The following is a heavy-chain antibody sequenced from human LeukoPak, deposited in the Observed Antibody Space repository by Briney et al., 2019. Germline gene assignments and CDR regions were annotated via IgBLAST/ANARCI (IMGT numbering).Heavy chain of an antibody. CDR2: IYYSGST. CDR3: ARVRANRFDP. CDR1: GGSISSYY. V-gene: IGHV4-59*01. Sequence: SETLSLTCTVSGGSISSYYWSWIRQPPGKGLEWIGYIYYSGSTNYNPSLKSRVTISVDTSKNQFSLKLSSVTAADTAVYYCARVRANRFDPWGQGTLVTVSS. J-gene: IGHJ5*02.